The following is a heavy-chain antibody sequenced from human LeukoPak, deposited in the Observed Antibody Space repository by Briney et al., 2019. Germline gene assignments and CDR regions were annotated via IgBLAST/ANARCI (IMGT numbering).Heavy chain of an antibody. CDR2: ISYDGSNK. V-gene: IGHV3-30-3*01. J-gene: IGHJ6*02. D-gene: IGHD4-23*01. Sequence: PGGSLRLSCAASGFTFSSYAMHWVRQAPGKGLEWVAVISYDGSNKYYADFVKGRFTISRDNSKNTLYLQMNSLRAEDTAVYYCARDFYGGYYYYYYGMDVWGQGTTVTVSS. CDR3: ARDFYGGYYYYYYGMDV. CDR1: GFTFSSYA.